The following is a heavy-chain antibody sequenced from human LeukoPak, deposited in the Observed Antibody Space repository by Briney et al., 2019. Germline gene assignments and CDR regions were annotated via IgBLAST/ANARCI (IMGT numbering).Heavy chain of an antibody. CDR2: IYTSGST. D-gene: IGHD3-22*01. V-gene: IGHV4-4*07. J-gene: IGHJ6*02. Sequence: SETLSLTCTVSGGSISSYYWSWLRQPAGKGLEWIGRIYTSGSTNYNPSLKSRVTMSVDTSKNQFSLKLSSVTAADTAVYYCARDTTYYYDSRYYYYYGMDVWGQGTTVTVSS. CDR3: ARDTTYYYDSRYYYYYGMDV. CDR1: GGSISSYY.